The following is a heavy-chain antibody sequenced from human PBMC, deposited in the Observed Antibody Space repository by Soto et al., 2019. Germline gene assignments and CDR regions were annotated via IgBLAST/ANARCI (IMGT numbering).Heavy chain of an antibody. J-gene: IGHJ3*02. CDR3: ARLRPTNTGGTFDI. CDR1: GFTFSDYY. V-gene: IGHV3-11*01. CDR2: ITYNGYTI. D-gene: IGHD3-16*01. Sequence: QVQLVESGGGLVKPGGSLRLSCAASGFTFSDYYMTWIRQAPGKGLEWLSYITYNGYTIYYADCVKGRFTISRDNAHNSLYLEMNSLRAEDTAIYYCARLRPTNTGGTFDIWGQGTMVTVSS.